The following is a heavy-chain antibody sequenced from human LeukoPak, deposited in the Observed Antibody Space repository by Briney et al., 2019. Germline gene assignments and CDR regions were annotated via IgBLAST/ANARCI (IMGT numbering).Heavy chain of an antibody. Sequence: GGSLRLSCAASGFTFRSYGMHWVRQAPGKGLEWVSFIWYDGSNKYYADSVKGRFIISRDNSKNTLYLQMNSLRAEDTAVYYCARDGPDGYNYFDYWGQGTLVTVSS. V-gene: IGHV3-33*01. CDR3: ARDGPDGYNYFDY. J-gene: IGHJ4*02. CDR2: IWYDGSNK. D-gene: IGHD5-24*01. CDR1: GFTFRSYG.